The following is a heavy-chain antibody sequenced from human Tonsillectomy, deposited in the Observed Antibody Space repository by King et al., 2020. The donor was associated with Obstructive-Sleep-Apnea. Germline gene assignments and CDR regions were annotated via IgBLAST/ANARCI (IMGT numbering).Heavy chain of an antibody. J-gene: IGHJ5*02. V-gene: IGHV4-59*08. D-gene: IGHD1-1*01. CDR2: IYYSGST. CDR1: GGSISSYY. Sequence: QLQESGPGLVKPSETLSLTCTVSGGSISSYYWSWIRQPPGKGLEWIGYIYYSGSTNYNPSLKSRVTISVDTSKNQFSLKLSSVTAAHTAVYYCATTTGTPATNWFDPWGQGTLVTVSS. CDR3: ATTTGTPATNWFDP.